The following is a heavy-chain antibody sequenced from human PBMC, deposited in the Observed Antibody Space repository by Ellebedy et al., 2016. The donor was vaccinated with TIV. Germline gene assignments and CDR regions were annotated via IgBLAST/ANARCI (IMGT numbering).Heavy chain of an antibody. CDR2: IYSGVST. Sequence: PGGSLRLSCEASGFTVSASYLSWVRQAPGKGLAWVSTIYSGVSTNYADSVKGRFTISRHSSKNMLYLQMNALRLEDTAVYYCASPGYYGPFDHWGRGTLVTVSS. V-gene: IGHV3-53*04. CDR1: GFTVSASY. J-gene: IGHJ4*02. CDR3: ASPGYYGPFDH. D-gene: IGHD3-3*01.